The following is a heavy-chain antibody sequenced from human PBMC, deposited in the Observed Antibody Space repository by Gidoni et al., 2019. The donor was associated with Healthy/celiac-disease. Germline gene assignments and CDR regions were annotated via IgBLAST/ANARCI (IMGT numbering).Heavy chain of an antibody. J-gene: IGHJ4*02. Sequence: APGQGLEWMGWINPNSGGTNYAQKFQGRVTMTRDTSISTAYMALSRLRSDDTAVYNCARVSYYYDSSGHHDYWGQGTLVTVSS. D-gene: IGHD3-22*01. CDR2: INPNSGGT. V-gene: IGHV1-2*02. CDR3: ARVSYYYDSSGHHDY.